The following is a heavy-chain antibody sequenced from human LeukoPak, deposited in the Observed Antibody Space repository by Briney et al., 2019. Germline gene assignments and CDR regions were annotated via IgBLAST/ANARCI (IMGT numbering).Heavy chain of an antibody. J-gene: IGHJ4*02. CDR3: ARGYFYDSSDAPVYFDY. V-gene: IGHV3-74*01. Sequence: GGSLILYCATSGFTFSDYSMDRGRQAPGPRLLLVSPSSSDGSSTSYAASVKGRFTISRDNAKNTLYLQMNSLRAEDTAVYYCARGYFYDSSDAPVYFDYWGQGTLVTV. D-gene: IGHD3-22*01. CDR1: GFTFSDYS. CDR2: SSSDGSST.